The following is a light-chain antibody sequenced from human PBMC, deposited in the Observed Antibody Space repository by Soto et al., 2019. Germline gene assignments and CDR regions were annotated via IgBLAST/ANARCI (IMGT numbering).Light chain of an antibody. CDR2: EVT. J-gene: IGLJ3*02. Sequence: QSALTQPPFASGSRGQSVTISCTGTSVDINYVSWFQQHPGKAPKLIICEVTKRPSGVPDRFSGSKSGNTASLTVSGLQDDDEADYYCSSYAGRDIWVFGGGTKVTVL. V-gene: IGLV2-8*01. CDR1: SVDINY. CDR3: SSYAGRDIWV.